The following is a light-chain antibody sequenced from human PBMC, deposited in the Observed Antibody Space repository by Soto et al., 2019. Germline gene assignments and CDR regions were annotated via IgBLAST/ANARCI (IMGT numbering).Light chain of an antibody. V-gene: IGLV3-21*04. Sequence: SYELTQPPSVSVAPGKTARITCGGNYIGSKSVHWYQQKPGQAPVLLIYYDSDRPSGIPERFSGSNSGNTATLTISRVAAGDEADYYCQVWDSSSDHPAVFGGGTKLTVL. CDR1: YIGSKS. CDR2: YDS. CDR3: QVWDSSSDHPAV. J-gene: IGLJ2*01.